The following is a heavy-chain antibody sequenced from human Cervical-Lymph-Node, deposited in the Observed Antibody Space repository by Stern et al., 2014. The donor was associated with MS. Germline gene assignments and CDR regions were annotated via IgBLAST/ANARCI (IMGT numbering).Heavy chain of an antibody. V-gene: IGHV1-69*06. J-gene: IGHJ5*02. CDR2: TIPIYNTT. CDR3: TRGLNMGGWFDP. CDR1: GYTFSSYA. D-gene: IGHD3-16*01. Sequence: QDQLVQSGAEVKKPGSSVKVSCKASGYTFSSYAITWVRQAPGQGLEWMGGTIPIYNTTKYAPKFQDRVTITADKSTSTAYMELSSLRSEDTAVYYCTRGLNMGGWFDPWGQGTPVTVSS.